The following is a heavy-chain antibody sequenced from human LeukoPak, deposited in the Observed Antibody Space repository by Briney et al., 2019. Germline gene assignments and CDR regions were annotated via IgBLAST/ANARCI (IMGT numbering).Heavy chain of an antibody. CDR3: ARTDGKQLPPRF. J-gene: IGHJ4*02. CDR1: GGSISSSSYH. D-gene: IGHD1-1*01. CDR2: IDYRGST. V-gene: IGHV4-61*05. Sequence: SETLSLTCTVSGGSISSSSYHWSWIRQSPGKGLEWIGYIDYRGSTNYNPSLKSRVTISVDTSKNQFSLKLSSVTAADTAVYFCARTDGKQLPPRFWGQGTLVTVSS.